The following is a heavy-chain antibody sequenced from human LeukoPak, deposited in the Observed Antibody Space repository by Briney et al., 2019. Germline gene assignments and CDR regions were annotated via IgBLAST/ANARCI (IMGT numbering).Heavy chain of an antibody. J-gene: IGHJ4*02. V-gene: IGHV4-59*08. CDR1: GGSIRSYY. D-gene: IGHD4-17*01. CDR2: IYYTGST. CDR3: ARHRYGDYTLDY. Sequence: SETLSLTCNVSGGSIRSYYWSWIRQPPGKGLEGIGYIYYTGSTDYNPSLKSRVTISVDTSKDQFSLNLSSVTAADTAVYYCARHRYGDYTLDYWGQGTLVTVSS.